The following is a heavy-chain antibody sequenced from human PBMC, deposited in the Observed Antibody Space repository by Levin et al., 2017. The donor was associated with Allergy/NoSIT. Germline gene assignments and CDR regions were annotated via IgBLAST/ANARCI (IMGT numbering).Heavy chain of an antibody. V-gene: IGHV5-51*01. CDR3: ARLQMIVPTARSFEY. Sequence: GGSLRLSCKGSGYTFSKYWIAWVRQMPGKGLEWMGIIYPGDSDTRYSPSFQGQVTMSADKSINTAYLQWSSLKASDSAMYFCARLQMIVPTARSFEYWGEGTLVTVSS. CDR2: IYPGDSDT. J-gene: IGHJ4*02. CDR1: GYTFSKYW. D-gene: IGHD2-2*01.